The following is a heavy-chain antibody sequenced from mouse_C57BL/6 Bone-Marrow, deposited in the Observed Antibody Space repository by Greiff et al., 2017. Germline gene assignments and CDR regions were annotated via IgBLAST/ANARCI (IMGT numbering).Heavy chain of an antibody. CDR1: GYTFTSYW. CDR3: ARPYYYGSSYRDY. D-gene: IGHD1-1*01. V-gene: IGHV1-50*01. J-gene: IGHJ2*01. CDR2: IDPSDSYT. Sequence: QVQLQQPGAELVKPGASVKLSCKASGYTFTSYWMQWVKQRPGQGLEWIGEIDPSDSYTNYNQKFKGKATLTVDTSSSTAYMQLSSLTSEDSAVYYCARPYYYGSSYRDYWGQGTTLTVSS.